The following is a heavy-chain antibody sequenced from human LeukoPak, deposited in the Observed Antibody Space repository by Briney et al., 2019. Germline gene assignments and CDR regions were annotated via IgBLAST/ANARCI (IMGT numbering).Heavy chain of an antibody. CDR2: INPNSGGT. CDR3: ARGLFTMVRGVTLFDP. CDR1: GYTFTGYY. J-gene: IGHJ5*02. D-gene: IGHD3-10*01. Sequence: GASVKVSCKASGYTFTGYYMHWVRQAPGQGLEWMGWINPNSGGTNYAQKFQGRVTMTSDTSISTAYMELSRLRSDDTAVYYCARGLFTMVRGVTLFDPWGQGTLVTVSS. V-gene: IGHV1-2*02.